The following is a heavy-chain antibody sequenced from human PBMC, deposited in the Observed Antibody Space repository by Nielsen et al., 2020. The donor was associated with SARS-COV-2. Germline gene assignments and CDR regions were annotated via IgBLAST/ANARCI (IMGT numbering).Heavy chain of an antibody. Sequence: ASVKVSCKASGYTFTSYAMHWVRQAPGQGLEWMGWINTNTGNPTYAQGFTGRFVFSLDTSVSTAYLQICSLKAEDTAVYYCARDLSSTSWFGRETNWFDPWGQGTLVTVSS. J-gene: IGHJ5*02. D-gene: IGHD2-2*01. CDR3: ARDLSSTSWFGRETNWFDP. CDR1: GYTFTSYA. V-gene: IGHV7-4-1*01. CDR2: INTNTGNP.